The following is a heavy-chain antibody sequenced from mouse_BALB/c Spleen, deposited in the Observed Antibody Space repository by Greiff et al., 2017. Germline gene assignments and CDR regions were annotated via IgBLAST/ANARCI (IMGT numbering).Heavy chain of an antibody. D-gene: IGHD2-14*01. CDR2: ISYSGST. CDR1: GYSITSDYA. J-gene: IGHJ4*01. Sequence: DVQLQESGPGLVKPSQSLSLTCTVTGYSITSDYAWNWIRQFPGNKLEWMGYISYSGSTSYNPSLKSRISITRDTSKNQFFLQLNSVTTEDTATYYCARGEAYYRYDYGKYAMDYWGQGTSVTVSS. CDR3: ARGEAYYRYDYGKYAMDY. V-gene: IGHV3-2*02.